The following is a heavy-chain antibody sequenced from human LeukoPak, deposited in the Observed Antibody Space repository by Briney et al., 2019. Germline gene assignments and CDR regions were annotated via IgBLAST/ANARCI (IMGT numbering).Heavy chain of an antibody. CDR2: IYSGGST. Sequence: PGGSLRLSCAASGFPFSSNFMTWVRQAPGKGLEWVSVIYSGGSTYYADSVKDRFTISRDNSKNMLYLQMNSLRAEDTAAYYCARGGDSLHYWGQGTLVTVSS. J-gene: IGHJ4*02. D-gene: IGHD3-10*01. CDR3: ARGGDSLHY. CDR1: GFPFSSNF. V-gene: IGHV3-66*01.